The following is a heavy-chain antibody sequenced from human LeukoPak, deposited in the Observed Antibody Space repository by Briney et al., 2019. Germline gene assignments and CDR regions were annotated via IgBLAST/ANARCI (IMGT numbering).Heavy chain of an antibody. CDR3: ARAATVTTLFPDV. J-gene: IGHJ6*02. CDR1: GYTFIGYY. CDR2: INPNSGGT. V-gene: IGHV1-2*02. D-gene: IGHD4-17*01. Sequence: ASVNVSCKASGYTFIGYYMHWVRQAPGQGLEWMGWINPNSGGTNYAQQCQGRVTMTRDTSISTGYMELSRLRSDDTAVYYCARAATVTTLFPDVWGEGTTVTVSS.